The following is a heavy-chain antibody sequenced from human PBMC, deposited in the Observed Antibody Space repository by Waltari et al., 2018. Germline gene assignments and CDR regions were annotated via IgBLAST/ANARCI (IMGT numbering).Heavy chain of an antibody. CDR3: ARSRGYLDY. CDR1: GFTFSSYG. D-gene: IGHD5-12*01. V-gene: IGHV3-23*01. J-gene: IGHJ4*02. Sequence: EVQLLESGGGLVQPGGSLRLSCAASGFTFSSYGMFWVRQAPGKGLEWVSIITASGGNTYYPDSVRGRFTISRDNSKNSLYVQMNSLRAEDTAVYYCARSRGYLDYWGRGALVAVSS. CDR2: ITASGGNT.